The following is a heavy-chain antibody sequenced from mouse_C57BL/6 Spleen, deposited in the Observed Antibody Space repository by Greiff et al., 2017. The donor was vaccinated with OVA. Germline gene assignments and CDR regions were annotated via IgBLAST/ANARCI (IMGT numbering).Heavy chain of an antibody. J-gene: IGHJ2*01. D-gene: IGHD1-1*01. V-gene: IGHV1-15*01. Sequence: QVQLQQSGAELVRPGASVTLSCKASGYTFTDYEMHWVKQTPVHGLEWIGAIDPETGGTAYNQKFKGKAILTADKSSSTAYMELRSLTSEDSAVYDCTRGITTVVGGYVDSWGQGTTLPVSS. CDR1: GYTFTDYE. CDR2: IDPETGGT. CDR3: TRGITTVVGGYVDS.